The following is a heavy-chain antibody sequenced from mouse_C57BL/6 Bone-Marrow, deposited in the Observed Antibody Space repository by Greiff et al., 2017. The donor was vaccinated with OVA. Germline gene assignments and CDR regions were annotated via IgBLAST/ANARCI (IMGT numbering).Heavy chain of an antibody. Sequence: EVQLVESGGGLVQSGRSLRLSCATSGFTFSDFYMEWVRQAPGKGLEWIAASRNKANDYTTEYSASVKGRFIVSRDTSQSILYLQMNALRAEDTAIYYCARDSTGAMDYWGQGTSVTVSS. CDR2: SRNKANDYTT. J-gene: IGHJ4*01. CDR1: GFTFSDFY. CDR3: ARDSTGAMDY. D-gene: IGHD2-1*01. V-gene: IGHV7-1*01.